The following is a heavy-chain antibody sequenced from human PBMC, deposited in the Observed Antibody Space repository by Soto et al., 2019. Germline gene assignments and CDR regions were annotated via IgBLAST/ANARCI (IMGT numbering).Heavy chain of an antibody. V-gene: IGHV4-39*01. CDR1: DDSINSDKYY. Sequence: QLQLQESGPGLVKPSETLSLTCSVSDDSINSDKYYWGWIRQPPGKGLEWIGSIYYRGNAYYNPSLKTRVTISLDKSKSQFSLKLNSVTAADSAVYFCARLEGLATISYYFDFWGPGALVTVPS. D-gene: IGHD3-9*01. CDR3: ARLEGLATISYYFDF. J-gene: IGHJ4*02. CDR2: IYYRGNA.